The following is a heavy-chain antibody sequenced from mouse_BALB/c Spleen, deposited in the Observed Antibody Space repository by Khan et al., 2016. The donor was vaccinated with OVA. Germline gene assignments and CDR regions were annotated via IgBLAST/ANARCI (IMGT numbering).Heavy chain of an antibody. D-gene: IGHD1-1*01. Sequence: VQLQESGAELVRPGTSVKMSCKAAGYTFTKYWIGWVKQRPGHGLEWIGDIYPGNGNTNYNEKFKGKATLTADTSSSTAYMHLNSLTAEASAVTFCARPYCCGSTYDTMDAWGQGTSVTVSS. V-gene: IGHV1-63*02. CDR3: ARPYCCGSTYDTMDA. CDR1: GYTFTKYW. CDR2: IYPGNGNT. J-gene: IGHJ4*01.